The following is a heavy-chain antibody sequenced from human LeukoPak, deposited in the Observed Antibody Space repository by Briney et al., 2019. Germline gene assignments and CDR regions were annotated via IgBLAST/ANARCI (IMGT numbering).Heavy chain of an antibody. CDR2: MNPNSGNT. Sequence: ASVKVSCKASGYTFTGYYMHWVRQATGQGLEWMGWMNPNSGNTGYAQKFQGRVTMTRNTSISTAYMELSSLRSEDTAVYYCARLPFVPPPVLRYFDWFTHNWFDPWGQGTLVTVSS. J-gene: IGHJ5*02. D-gene: IGHD3-9*01. CDR3: ARLPFVPPPVLRYFDWFTHNWFDP. V-gene: IGHV1-8*02. CDR1: GYTFTGYY.